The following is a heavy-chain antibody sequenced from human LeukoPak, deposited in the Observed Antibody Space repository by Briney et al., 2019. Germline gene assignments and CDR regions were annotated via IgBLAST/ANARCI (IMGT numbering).Heavy chain of an antibody. V-gene: IGHV1-69*06. CDR1: GGSFSNYT. D-gene: IGHD1-26*01. J-gene: IGHJ4*02. CDR2: ITPIFGTA. Sequence: SVKVSCKASGGSFSNYTISWLRQTPGQRLEWMGGITPIFGTANYAQNFQGRVTITADKFTSTAYMELSSLRSEDTAVYYCASRIVGATKGGGYWGQGTLVTVSS. CDR3: ASRIVGATKGGGY.